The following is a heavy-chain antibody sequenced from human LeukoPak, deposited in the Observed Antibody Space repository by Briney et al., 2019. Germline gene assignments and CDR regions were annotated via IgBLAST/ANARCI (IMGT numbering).Heavy chain of an antibody. D-gene: IGHD3-10*01. Sequence: GASVKVSCKASGYTFTGYYMHWVRQAPGQGLEWMGRINPNSGGTNYAQEFQGRVTMTRDTSISTAYMELSRLRSDDTAVYYCAPSLYYYGSGSYQTEGYWGQGTLVTVSS. CDR3: APSLYYYGSGSYQTEGY. CDR1: GYTFTGYY. CDR2: INPNSGGT. J-gene: IGHJ4*02. V-gene: IGHV1-2*06.